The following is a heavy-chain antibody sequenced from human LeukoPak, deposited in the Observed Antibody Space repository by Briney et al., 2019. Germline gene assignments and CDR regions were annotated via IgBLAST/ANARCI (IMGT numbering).Heavy chain of an antibody. V-gene: IGHV4-61*02. CDR3: AREIRGYSGYGGLVDY. CDR1: GGSISSGSYY. CDR2: IYTSGST. J-gene: IGHJ4*02. Sequence: SQTLSLTCTVSGGSISSGSYYWSWIRQPAGKGLEWIGRIYTSGSTNCNPSLKSRVTISVDTSKNQFSLKLSSVTAADTAVYYCAREIRGYSGYGGLVDYWGQGTLVTVSS. D-gene: IGHD5-12*01.